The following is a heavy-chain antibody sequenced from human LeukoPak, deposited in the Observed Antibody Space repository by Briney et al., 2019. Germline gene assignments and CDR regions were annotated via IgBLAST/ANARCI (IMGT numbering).Heavy chain of an antibody. CDR2: MNPNSGNT. V-gene: IGHV1-8*01. D-gene: IGHD4-17*01. Sequence: ASVTVSCKASGYTFTSYDINWVRQATGQGLEWMGWMNPNSGNTGYAQKFQGRVTMTRNTSISTAYMELSSLRSEDTAVYYCAKKMTTSRGGRYYFDYWGQGTLVTVSS. J-gene: IGHJ4*02. CDR1: GYTFTSYD. CDR3: AKKMTTSRGGRYYFDY.